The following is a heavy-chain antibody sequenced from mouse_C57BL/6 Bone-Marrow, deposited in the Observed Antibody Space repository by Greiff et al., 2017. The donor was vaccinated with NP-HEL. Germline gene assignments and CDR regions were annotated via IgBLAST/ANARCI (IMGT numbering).Heavy chain of an antibody. Sequence: QVQLQQPGAELAKPGASVKLSCKASGYTFTSYWMHWVKQRPGQGLDWIGYINPSSGYTNYNQKFKDKATLTAAKSSSTAYMQLSSLTYEDSAVYYCARYRASTETSAMDNWGQGTSITVSA. V-gene: IGHV1-7*01. CDR2: INPSSGYT. CDR3: ARYRASTETSAMDN. D-gene: IGHD4-1*02. J-gene: IGHJ4*01. CDR1: GYTFTSYW.